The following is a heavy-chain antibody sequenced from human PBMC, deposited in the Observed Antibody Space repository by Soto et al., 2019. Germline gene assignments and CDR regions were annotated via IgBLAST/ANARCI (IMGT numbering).Heavy chain of an antibody. D-gene: IGHD2-15*01. CDR1: GFTFSDYY. J-gene: IGHJ6*03. Sequence: GESLKISCAASGFTFSDYYMSWIRQAPGKGLEWVSYISSSGSTIYYADSVKGRFTISRDNAKNSLFLQMNSLRAEDTALNYCARVKGGLAVGYYYYMDVWGKGTTVTVSS. CDR3: ARVKGGLAVGYYYYMDV. CDR2: ISSSGSTI. V-gene: IGHV3-11*01.